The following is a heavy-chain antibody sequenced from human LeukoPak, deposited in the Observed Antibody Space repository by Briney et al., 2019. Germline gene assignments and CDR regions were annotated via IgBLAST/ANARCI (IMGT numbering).Heavy chain of an antibody. V-gene: IGHV3-23*01. J-gene: IGHJ4*02. CDR3: AKLIFATVYYFDY. CDR2: ISGSGGST. D-gene: IGHD3-16*01. CDR1: GFTFSSYA. Sequence: GGSLRLPCAASGFTFSSYAMSWVRQAPGKGLEWVSAISGSGGSTYYADSVKGRFTISRDNSKNTLYLQMNSLRAEDTAVYYCAKLIFATVYYFDYWGQGTLVTVSS.